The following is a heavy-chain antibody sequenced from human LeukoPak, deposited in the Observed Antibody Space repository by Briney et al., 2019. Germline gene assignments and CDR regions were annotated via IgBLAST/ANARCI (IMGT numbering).Heavy chain of an antibody. CDR3: ARADGRGYCSSTSCYPWFDP. D-gene: IGHD2-2*01. CDR1: GGSFSGYY. CDR2: INHSGST. J-gene: IGHJ5*02. V-gene: IGHV4-34*01. Sequence: SETLSLTCAVYGGSFSGYYWSWIRQPPGKGLEWIGEINHSGSTNYNPSLKSRVTISVDTSKNQFSLKLSSVTAADTAVYYCARADGRGYCSSTSCYPWFDPWGQGTLVTVSS.